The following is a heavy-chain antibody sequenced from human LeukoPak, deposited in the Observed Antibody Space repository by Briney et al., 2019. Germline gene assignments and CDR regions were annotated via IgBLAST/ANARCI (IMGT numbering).Heavy chain of an antibody. CDR3: ARAPPWVGDKHYGLDV. CDR2: ISSRDTTT. D-gene: IGHD4-23*01. V-gene: IGHV3-23*01. CDR1: GFTLSTHR. J-gene: IGHJ6*02. Sequence: GGSLRLSCAGEGFTLSTHRMSWVRQAPGRGLEWVSSISSRDTTTNYADSVKGRFTISRDGSKNTLYLHLNILRAEDTAVYSCARAPPWVGDKHYGLDVWGQGTTVTVSS.